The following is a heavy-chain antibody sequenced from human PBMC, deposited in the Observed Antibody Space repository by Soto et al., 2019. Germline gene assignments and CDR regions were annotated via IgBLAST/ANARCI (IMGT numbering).Heavy chain of an antibody. CDR3: ARDSEGYYYYGMDV. J-gene: IGHJ6*02. Sequence: SETLSLTCTVSGGSISSYYWSWIRQPPGKGLEWIGYIYYSGSTNYNPSLKSRVTISVDTSKNQFSLKLSSVTAADTAVYYCARDSEGYYYYGMDVWGQGTTVTVS. D-gene: IGHD3-10*01. CDR1: GGSISSYY. CDR2: IYYSGST. V-gene: IGHV4-59*01.